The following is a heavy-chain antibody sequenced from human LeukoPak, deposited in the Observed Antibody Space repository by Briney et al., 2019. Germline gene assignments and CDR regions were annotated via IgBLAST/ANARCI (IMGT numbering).Heavy chain of an antibody. V-gene: IGHV4-39*01. CDR3: ARHDGYTNFDY. J-gene: IGHJ4*02. CDR1: GDSISSSSYY. Sequence: SETLSLTCTVSGDSISSSSYYWGWIRQPPGKGLEWVGSTHYSGSTYYSPSLKSRATISVDTSKNQFSLKLSSVTASGTAVYYCARHDGYTNFDYWGQGTLVTVSS. D-gene: IGHD5-24*01. CDR2: THYSGST.